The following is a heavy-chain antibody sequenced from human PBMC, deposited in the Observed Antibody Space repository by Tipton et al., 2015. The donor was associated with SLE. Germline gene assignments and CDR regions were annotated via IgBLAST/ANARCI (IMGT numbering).Heavy chain of an antibody. D-gene: IGHD5-12*01. V-gene: IGHV4-39*07. J-gene: IGHJ4*02. CDR3: AILWGYSGYHADY. CDR2: IYYSGST. Sequence: TLSLTCTVSGGSISSSSYYWGWIRQPPGKGLEWIGSIYYSGSTYYNPSLKSRVTISVDTSKNQFSLKLSSVTAADTAVYYCAILWGYSGYHADYWGQGTLVTVSS. CDR1: GGSISSSSYY.